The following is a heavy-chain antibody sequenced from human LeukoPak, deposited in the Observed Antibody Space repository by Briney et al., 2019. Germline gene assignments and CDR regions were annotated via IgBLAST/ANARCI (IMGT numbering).Heavy chain of an antibody. V-gene: IGHV4-34*01. J-gene: IGHJ5*02. CDR2: INHSGST. CDR3: ARGVPRGRIVVVPAPRNWFDP. Sequence: PSETLSLTCAVYGGSFSGYYWSWIRQPPGKGLEWIGEINHSGSTNYNPSLKSRVTISVDTSKNQFSLKLSSVTAADTAVYYCARGVPRGRIVVVPAPRNWFDPWGQGTLVTVSS. CDR1: GGSFSGYY. D-gene: IGHD2-2*01.